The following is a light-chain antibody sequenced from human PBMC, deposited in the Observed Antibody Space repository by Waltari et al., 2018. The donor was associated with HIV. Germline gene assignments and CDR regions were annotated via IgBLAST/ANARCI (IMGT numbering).Light chain of an antibody. Sequence: QSALTQTASVSGSPGQSITISCTGTNSDVGGYNFVSWYQHHPGRAPNLIIYDVTNRPSGVSNRFSGSKSGNTASLTISGLQAEDEADYFCSSYTRSSTHYVFGTGTKVTVL. CDR2: DVT. CDR1: NSDVGGYNF. V-gene: IGLV2-14*03. CDR3: SSYTRSSTHYV. J-gene: IGLJ1*01.